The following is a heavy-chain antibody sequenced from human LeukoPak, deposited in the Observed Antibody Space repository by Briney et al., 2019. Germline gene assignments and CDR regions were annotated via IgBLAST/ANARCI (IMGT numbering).Heavy chain of an antibody. CDR3: ASGLRSRGFDI. J-gene: IGHJ3*02. V-gene: IGHV3-74*01. CDR2: INSDRSST. CDR1: GFTFSSYW. Sequence: GGSLRLSCAASGFTFSSYWMHWVRQAPGKGLVWVSRINSDRSSTSYADSVKGRFTISRDNAKNTLYLQMNSLRAEDTAVYYCASGLRSRGFDIWGQGTMVTVSS.